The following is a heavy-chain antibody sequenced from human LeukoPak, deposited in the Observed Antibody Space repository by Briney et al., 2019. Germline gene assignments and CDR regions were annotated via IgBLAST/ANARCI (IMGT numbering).Heavy chain of an antibody. J-gene: IGHJ4*02. Sequence: SETLSLTCTVSGGSISTSSYYWGWIRQPPGKGLECIGNIYYSGSTYYNPSLKSRVTISVDTSKNQFSLKLSSVTAADTAVYYCASETYYYDSSGLTWGQGTLVTVSS. CDR2: IYYSGST. D-gene: IGHD3-22*01. CDR3: ASETYYYDSSGLT. CDR1: GGSISTSSYY. V-gene: IGHV4-39*07.